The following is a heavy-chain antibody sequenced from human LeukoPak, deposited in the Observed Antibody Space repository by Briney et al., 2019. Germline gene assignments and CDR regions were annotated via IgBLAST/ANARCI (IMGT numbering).Heavy chain of an antibody. V-gene: IGHV4-39*01. CDR1: GGSISGSFYY. D-gene: IGHD3-9*01. Sequence: SETLSLTCTVSGGSISGSFYYWGWIRQPPGKGLEWIGSIYYSGSTYYNPSLKSRVTISVDTSKNQFSLKLSSVTAADTAVYYCARGLRYFDWYFSDWGQGTLVTVSS. CDR3: ARGLRYFDWYFSD. J-gene: IGHJ4*02. CDR2: IYYSGST.